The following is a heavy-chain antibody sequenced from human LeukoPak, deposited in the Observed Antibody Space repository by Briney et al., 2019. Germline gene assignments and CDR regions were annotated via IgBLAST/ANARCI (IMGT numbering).Heavy chain of an antibody. J-gene: IGHJ5*02. CDR1: GFTFSSYA. Sequence: PGGSLRLSCAGSGFTFSSYAMSWVRQAPGKGLEWVSAISGSGGSTYYADSVKGRFTISRDNSKNTLYLQMNSLRAEDTAVYYCAKTRGAIAAARPNWFDPWGQGTLVTVSS. CDR3: AKTRGAIAAARPNWFDP. CDR2: ISGSGGST. V-gene: IGHV3-23*01. D-gene: IGHD6-13*01.